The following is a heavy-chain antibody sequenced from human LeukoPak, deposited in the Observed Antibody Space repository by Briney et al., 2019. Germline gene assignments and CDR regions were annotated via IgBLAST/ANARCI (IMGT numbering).Heavy chain of an antibody. CDR3: ARPLSPHYYDSSGYYSRHDAFDI. CDR1: GYTFTSYG. D-gene: IGHD3-22*01. Sequence: ASVEVSCKASGYTFTSYGISWVRQAPGQGLEWMGWISAYNGNTNYAQKLQGRVTMTTDTSTSTAYMELRSLRSDDTAVYYCARPLSPHYYDSSGYYSRHDAFDIWGQGTMVTVSS. V-gene: IGHV1-18*01. CDR2: ISAYNGNT. J-gene: IGHJ3*02.